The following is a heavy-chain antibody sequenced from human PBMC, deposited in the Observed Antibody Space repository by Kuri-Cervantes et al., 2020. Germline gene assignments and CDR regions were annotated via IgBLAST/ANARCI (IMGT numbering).Heavy chain of an antibody. CDR1: GFTFSSYG. V-gene: IGHV3-30*18. J-gene: IGHJ4*02. CDR3: AKDIQWELLNYFDY. CDR2: ISYDGSNK. Sequence: GESLKISCAASGFTFSSYGMHWVRQAPGKGLEWVAVISYDGSNKYYADSVKGRFTISRDNAKNSLYLQMNSLRAEDTALYYCAKDIQWELLNYFDYWGQGTLVTVSS. D-gene: IGHD1-26*01.